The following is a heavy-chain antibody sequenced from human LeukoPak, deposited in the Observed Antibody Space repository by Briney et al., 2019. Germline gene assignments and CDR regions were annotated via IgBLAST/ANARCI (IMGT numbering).Heavy chain of an antibody. CDR3: ARVVPDYYDSSGYYLAAFDI. CDR1: GGSISSYY. J-gene: IGHJ3*02. Sequence: SETLSLTCTVYGGSISSYYWSWIRQPQGKGLEGIGYIYYSGSTNYNPSLKSRVTISVDTSKNQFSLKLSSVTAADTAVYYCARVVPDYYDSSGYYLAAFDIWGQGTMVTVSS. V-gene: IGHV4-59*01. CDR2: IYYSGST. D-gene: IGHD3-22*01.